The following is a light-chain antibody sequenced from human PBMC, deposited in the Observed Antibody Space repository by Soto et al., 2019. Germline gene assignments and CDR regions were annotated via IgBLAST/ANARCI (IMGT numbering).Light chain of an antibody. CDR3: MQSTQLPLT. J-gene: IGKJ5*01. CDR1: WFLLSSGGETC. CDR2: EVS. Sequence: IVMSQTPLSRSGTPVHPASIAVISSWFLLSSGGETCLLWYLQRPGQSPQLLIYEVSNRISAVPDRFSGSGSGTDFTLKISRVEAEDAGVYYCMQSTQLPLTLGQGTRLEIK. V-gene: IGKV2D-29*02.